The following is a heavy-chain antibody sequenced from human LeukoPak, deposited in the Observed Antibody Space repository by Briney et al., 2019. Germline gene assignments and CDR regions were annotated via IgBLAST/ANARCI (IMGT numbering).Heavy chain of an antibody. D-gene: IGHD6-13*01. Sequence: ASVKVSCKASGYTFTSYGISWVRQAPGQGLEWMGWISAYNGNTNYAQKLQGRVTMTTDTFTSTAYMELRSLRSDDTAVYYCARDRAIAAAGTGFDYWGQGTLVTVSS. V-gene: IGHV1-18*01. CDR1: GYTFTSYG. CDR2: ISAYNGNT. J-gene: IGHJ4*02. CDR3: ARDRAIAAAGTGFDY.